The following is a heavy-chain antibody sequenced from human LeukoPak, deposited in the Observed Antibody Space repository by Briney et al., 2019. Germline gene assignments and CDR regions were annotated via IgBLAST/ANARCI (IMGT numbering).Heavy chain of an antibody. Sequence: GGSLRLSCAASGFTFSSYWMSWVRQAPGKGLEWVANIKQDGSEKYFVDSVKGRFTISRDNAKNSLCLQMNSLRAEDTAVYYCASGLRTFDYWGQGTQVTVSS. V-gene: IGHV3-7*01. CDR3: ASGLRTFDY. D-gene: IGHD5-12*01. J-gene: IGHJ4*02. CDR1: GFTFSSYW. CDR2: IKQDGSEK.